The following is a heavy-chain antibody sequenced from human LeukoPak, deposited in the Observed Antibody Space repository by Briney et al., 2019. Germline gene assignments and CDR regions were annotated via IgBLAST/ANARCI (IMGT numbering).Heavy chain of an antibody. V-gene: IGHV3-23*01. D-gene: IGHD2-2*01. CDR1: GFNFSSYA. Sequence: GGSLRLSCAASGFNFSSYAMSWVRQAPGKGLEWVSAISGSGGSTYYADSVKGRFTISRDNSKNTLYLQMNSLRAEDTAVYYCAREYQLLLEYYFDYWGQGTLVTVSS. CDR2: ISGSGGST. J-gene: IGHJ4*02. CDR3: AREYQLLLEYYFDY.